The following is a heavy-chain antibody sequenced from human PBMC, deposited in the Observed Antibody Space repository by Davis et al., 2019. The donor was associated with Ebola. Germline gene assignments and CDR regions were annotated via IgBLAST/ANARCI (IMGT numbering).Heavy chain of an antibody. J-gene: IGHJ4*02. CDR3: AREGYRGGGFDY. CDR2: FYYNLST. Sequence: PSETLSLTCTVSGDSISTGEHYWGWIRQPPGKGLEWVGNFYYNLSTHYSPSLESRVTISVDTSKNQFSLRLNSVTAADTAIYYCAREGYRGGGFDYWGQGTLVPVSS. D-gene: IGHD2-21*01. CDR1: GDSISTGEHY. V-gene: IGHV4-39*07.